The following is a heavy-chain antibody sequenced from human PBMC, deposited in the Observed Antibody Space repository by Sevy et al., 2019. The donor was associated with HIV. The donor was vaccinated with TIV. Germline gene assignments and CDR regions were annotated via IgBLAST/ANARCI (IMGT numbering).Heavy chain of an antibody. Sequence: GGSLRLSCAASGYIFSSYGIHWVRQAPGKGLEWVAFLSYDERNKYYADSVKGRFTISGDSSKNTFYLQMNNLRADDTAVYYCAKDRDVLLVPSTMRDEYPGYGMDFWGQGTTVTVSS. D-gene: IGHD2-2*01. J-gene: IGHJ6*02. CDR3: AKDRDVLLVPSTMRDEYPGYGMDF. V-gene: IGHV3-30*18. CDR1: GYIFSSYG. CDR2: LSYDERNK.